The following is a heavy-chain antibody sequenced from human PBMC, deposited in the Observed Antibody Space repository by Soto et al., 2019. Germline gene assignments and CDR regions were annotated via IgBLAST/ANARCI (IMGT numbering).Heavy chain of an antibody. CDR3: ARDRSSGWSCHWFDP. D-gene: IGHD6-13*01. Sequence: QVQLVQSGAEVKKPGSSVKVSCKASGGTFSSYTISWVRQAPGQGLEWMGRIIPILGIANYAQKFQGRVTITADKSTSTAYMELSSLRSEDTAVYYCARDRSSGWSCHWFDPWGQGTLVTVSS. V-gene: IGHV1-69*08. CDR1: GGTFSSYT. CDR2: IIPILGIA. J-gene: IGHJ5*02.